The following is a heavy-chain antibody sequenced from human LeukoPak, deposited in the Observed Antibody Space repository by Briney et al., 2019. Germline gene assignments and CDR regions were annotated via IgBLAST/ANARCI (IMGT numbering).Heavy chain of an antibody. CDR1: GGSISSGSYS. CDR3: ARRSYYDFWSGPFDY. D-gene: IGHD3-3*01. Sequence: SETLSLTCAVSGGSISSGSYSWSWIRQPPGKGLEWIGYIYPRGSTYYNPSLKSRVILSLDKSANQFSLNLSSVTAADTAVYYCARRSYYDFWSGPFDYWGQGTLVTVSS. J-gene: IGHJ4*02. CDR2: IYPRGST. V-gene: IGHV4-30-2*01.